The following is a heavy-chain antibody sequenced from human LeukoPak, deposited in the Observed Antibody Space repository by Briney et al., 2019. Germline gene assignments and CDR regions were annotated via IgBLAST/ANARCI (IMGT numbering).Heavy chain of an antibody. CDR3: ARVRSRAYDEYQLPIQPYMDV. CDR2: IKQDGSEK. CDR1: GFTFSSYW. Sequence: GGSLRLSCAASGFTFSSYWMSWVRQAPGKGLEWVANIKQDGSEKYYVDSVKGRFTISRDNAKNSLYLQMNSLRAKDTAVYYCARVRSRAYDEYQLPIQPYMDVWGKGTTVTVSS. J-gene: IGHJ6*03. D-gene: IGHD2-2*01. V-gene: IGHV3-7*01.